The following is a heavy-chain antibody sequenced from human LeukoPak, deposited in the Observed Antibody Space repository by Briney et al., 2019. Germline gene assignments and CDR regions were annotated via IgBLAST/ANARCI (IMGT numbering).Heavy chain of an antibody. CDR3: ARVKEGRASVTARRGDWFDP. J-gene: IGHJ5*02. CDR2: MNPNSGNT. CDR1: GYTFTSYD. V-gene: IGHV1-8*01. Sequence: ASVKVSCKASGYTFTSYDINWVRQATGQGLEWMGWMNPNSGNTGYAQKFQGRVTMTRNTSISTAYMELSSLRSEDTAVYYCARVKEGRASVTARRGDWFDPWGQGTLVTVSS. D-gene: IGHD3-16*01.